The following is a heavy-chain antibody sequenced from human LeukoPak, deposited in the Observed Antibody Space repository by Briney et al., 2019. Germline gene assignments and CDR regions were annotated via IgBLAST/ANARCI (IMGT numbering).Heavy chain of an antibody. Sequence: SVKVSCKASGGTFSSYAISWVRQAPGQGLEWMGRIIPILGIANYAQKFQGRVTITADKSTSTAYIELSSLRSEDTAVYYCAREYCSSTSCLRAFDIWGQGTMVTVSS. V-gene: IGHV1-69*04. D-gene: IGHD2-2*01. CDR2: IIPILGIA. J-gene: IGHJ3*02. CDR1: GGTFSSYA. CDR3: AREYCSSTSCLRAFDI.